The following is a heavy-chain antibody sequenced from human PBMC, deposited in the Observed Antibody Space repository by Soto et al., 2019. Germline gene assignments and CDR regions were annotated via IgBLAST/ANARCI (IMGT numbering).Heavy chain of an antibody. CDR3: SREGQLGY. CDR1: GYTFSNYG. J-gene: IGHJ4*02. Sequence: QVQLVQSGAEVKKPGASVKVSCQASGYTFSNYGFSWVRQAPGQGLEWMGWISGYNGNTNYAERRQGTVTMTTNEATSPAYMELEILSYDDKAVYYGSREGQLGYWGQGTPVTVSS. D-gene: IGHD6-6*01. V-gene: IGHV1-18*01. CDR2: ISGYNGNT.